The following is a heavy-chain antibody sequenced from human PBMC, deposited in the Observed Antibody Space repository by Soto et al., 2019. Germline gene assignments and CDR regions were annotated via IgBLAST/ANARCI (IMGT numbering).Heavy chain of an antibody. D-gene: IGHD6-13*01. V-gene: IGHV3-23*01. CDR2: ISGSGGAT. CDR1: GFIPSSYA. CDR3: AKDAIMVSSSFNYFDF. J-gene: IGHJ4*02. Sequence: GGSLRLSCVVSGFIPSSYAMIWVRQAPGKGLEWVSGISGSGGATSYPDSVKGRFTISRDNSKNTLYLQMNSLSAEDTAIYYCAKDAIMVSSSFNYFDFWGQGALVTVSS.